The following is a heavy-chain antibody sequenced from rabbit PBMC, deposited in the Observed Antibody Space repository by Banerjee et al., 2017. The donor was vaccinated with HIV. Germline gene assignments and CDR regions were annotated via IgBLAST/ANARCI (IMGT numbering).Heavy chain of an antibody. V-gene: IGHV1S40*01. Sequence: QSLEESGGDLVKPGASLTLTCTASGFTFSSYWICWVRQAPGKGLEWAACIYAGSSGSTYYASWVNGRFTISSHNAQNTLYLQLNSLTAADTATYFCARDLTAYASSSANLWGPGTLVTVS. CDR2: IYAGSSGST. CDR1: GFTFSSYW. D-gene: IGHD1-1*01. J-gene: IGHJ4*01. CDR3: ARDLTAYASSSANL.